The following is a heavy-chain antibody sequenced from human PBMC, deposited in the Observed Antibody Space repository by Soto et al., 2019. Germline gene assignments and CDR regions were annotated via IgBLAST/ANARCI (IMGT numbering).Heavy chain of an antibody. CDR2: ISYDGSNK. CDR3: ARDFYGYSGYDYYPGPDY. V-gene: IGHV3-30-3*01. J-gene: IGHJ4*02. CDR1: GFTFSSYA. D-gene: IGHD5-12*01. Sequence: GGSLRLSCAASGFTFSSYAMHWVRQAPGKGLEWVAVISYDGSNKYYADSVKGRFTISRDNSKNTLYLQMNSLRAEDTAVYYCARDFYGYSGYDYYPGPDYWGQGTLVTVSS.